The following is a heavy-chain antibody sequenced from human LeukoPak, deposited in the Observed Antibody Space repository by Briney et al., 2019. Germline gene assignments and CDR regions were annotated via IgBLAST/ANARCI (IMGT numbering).Heavy chain of an antibody. V-gene: IGHV4-39*01. Sequence: PSETLSLTCSVSGGSVSSSTYYWGWVRQPPGKGLEWIGSIYYRGNTYYNPSLNSRVTISLDRSNYQYSLRLSSVTAADTAVYYCAVDFGNFRIIYWGQGSLVTVSS. J-gene: IGHJ4*01. CDR3: AVDFGNFRIIY. CDR1: GGSVSSSTYY. D-gene: IGHD3/OR15-3a*01. CDR2: IYYRGNT.